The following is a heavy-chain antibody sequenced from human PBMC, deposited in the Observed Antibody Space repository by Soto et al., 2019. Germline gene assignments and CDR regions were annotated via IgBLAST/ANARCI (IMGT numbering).Heavy chain of an antibody. D-gene: IGHD3-22*01. Sequence: PGGSLRLSCAASGFAVSSNYMSWVRQAPGKGLEWVSVIYSGGSTYYADSVKGRFTISRDNSKNTLYLQMNSLRAEDTAVYYCARASRATYDSSGFWFDYWGQGTLVTVSS. CDR1: GFAVSSNY. CDR2: IYSGGST. V-gene: IGHV3-53*01. J-gene: IGHJ4*02. CDR3: ARASRATYDSSGFWFDY.